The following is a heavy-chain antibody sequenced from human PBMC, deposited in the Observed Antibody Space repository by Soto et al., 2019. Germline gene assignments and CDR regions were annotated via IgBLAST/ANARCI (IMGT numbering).Heavy chain of an antibody. CDR1: GASVSSYY. J-gene: IGHJ4*02. CDR2: IHSSGNL. Sequence: LSLTCTVSGASVSSYYWSWFRQPVGKGLEWIGRIHSSGNLNYNPPLESRVTMSLDTSKNQFSLRLTSVTAADTALYLCARDVGKNYWGQGIRVTV. V-gene: IGHV4-4*07. CDR3: ARDVGKNY. D-gene: IGHD3-10*01.